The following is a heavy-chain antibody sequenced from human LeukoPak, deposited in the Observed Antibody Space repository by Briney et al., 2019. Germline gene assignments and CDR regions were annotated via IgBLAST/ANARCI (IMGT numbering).Heavy chain of an antibody. CDR2: INPSSGGT. D-gene: IGHD6-13*01. V-gene: IGHV1-2*02. CDR3: AIDSSSWYVFDP. J-gene: IGHJ5*02. CDR1: GYTFTGYH. Sequence: ASVKVSCKASGYTFTGYHMYWVRQAPGQGLEWMGWINPSSGGTRYAQKFQGRVTMTRDTSTSTVYMELSSLRSEDTAVYYCAIDSSSWYVFDPWGQGTLVTVSS.